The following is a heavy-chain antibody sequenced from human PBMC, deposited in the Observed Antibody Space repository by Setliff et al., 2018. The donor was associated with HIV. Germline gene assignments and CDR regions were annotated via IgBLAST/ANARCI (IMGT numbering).Heavy chain of an antibody. CDR2: IYYSGST. J-gene: IGHJ4*02. Sequence: SETLSLTCTVSGGSISSYYWSWFRQPPGKGLEWIRYIYYSGSTNYNPSLKSRVTISVDTSKNQFSLKLSSVTAADTAVYYCARATVAIFGVVTAILHYFDYWGQGTLVTVSS. D-gene: IGHD3-3*01. CDR1: GGSISSYY. CDR3: ARATVAIFGVVTAILHYFDY. V-gene: IGHV4-59*01.